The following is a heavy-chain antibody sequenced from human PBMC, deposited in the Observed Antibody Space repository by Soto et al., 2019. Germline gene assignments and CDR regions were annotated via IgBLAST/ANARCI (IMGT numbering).Heavy chain of an antibody. CDR3: ARGVPY. CDR2: ISNSEST. Sequence: SETLSLTCTVSGGSISSYYWIWIRQPPGKGMEWIGYISNSESTNYNTSLKSRVTISVDTSRNQFSLIVNSVTAADTAVYYWARGVPYWGKGTLVTVTP. J-gene: IGHJ4*01. V-gene: IGHV4-4*09. D-gene: IGHD3-16*01. CDR1: GGSISSYY.